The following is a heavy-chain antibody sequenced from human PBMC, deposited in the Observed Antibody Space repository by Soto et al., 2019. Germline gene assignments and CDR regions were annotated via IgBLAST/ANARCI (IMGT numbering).Heavy chain of an antibody. CDR1: GFTFSSYW. V-gene: IGHV3-74*01. CDR3: TRDIGGKGAY. D-gene: IGHD3-10*01. J-gene: IGHJ4*02. Sequence: EVQLVESGGGLVQPGGSLRLSCAASGFTFSSYWMHWVRQVPGKGLLWVSRIDEYGSIINCADSVKGRFTISRDNARNTLYLEMNSLRAEDTALYYCTRDIGGKGAYWGQGTLVTVSS. CDR2: IDEYGSII.